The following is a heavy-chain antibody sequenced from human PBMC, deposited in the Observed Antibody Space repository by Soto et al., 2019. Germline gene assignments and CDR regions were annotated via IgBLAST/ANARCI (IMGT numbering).Heavy chain of an antibody. D-gene: IGHD2-15*01. CDR3: AKLDEGGLQYAYYAMDV. Sequence: GGSLRLSCVASGFTFSTYGMHWVRQAPGKGLEWVAVISYDGSNKYYADSVKGRFTISRDNSKNTLYLQMTSLRTEDTAVYYCAKLDEGGLQYAYYAMDVWGQGTTVTVSS. V-gene: IGHV3-30*18. CDR1: GFTFSTYG. CDR2: ISYDGSNK. J-gene: IGHJ6*02.